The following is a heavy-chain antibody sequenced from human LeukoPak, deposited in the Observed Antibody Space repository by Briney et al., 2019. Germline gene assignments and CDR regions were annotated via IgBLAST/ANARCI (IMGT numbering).Heavy chain of an antibody. CDR1: GFAFSSYW. Sequence: GGSLRLSCAAPGFAFSSYWASWVRQAPRKGLEWVANIKEDGSQKYYVDSVKGRFTISRDNAKNSLYLQMSSLRVEDTAVYYCVRDGRGGYLDYWGQGTLVTVSS. V-gene: IGHV3-7*01. D-gene: IGHD3-10*01. J-gene: IGHJ4*02. CDR3: VRDGRGGYLDY. CDR2: IKEDGSQK.